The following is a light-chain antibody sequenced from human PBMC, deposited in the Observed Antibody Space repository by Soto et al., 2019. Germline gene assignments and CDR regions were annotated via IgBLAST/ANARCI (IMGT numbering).Light chain of an antibody. Sequence: DIVMTQSPLSLPVTPGESASISCRSSQSLLHSIGYNYLDWYLQKPGQSPQLLIYFGSNRASGVPDRFSGSGSGTDFTLKISRVEAEDVGVYYCMQALQTPAFGQGTRLEIK. CDR1: QSLLHSIGYNY. V-gene: IGKV2-28*01. CDR3: MQALQTPA. CDR2: FGS. J-gene: IGKJ5*01.